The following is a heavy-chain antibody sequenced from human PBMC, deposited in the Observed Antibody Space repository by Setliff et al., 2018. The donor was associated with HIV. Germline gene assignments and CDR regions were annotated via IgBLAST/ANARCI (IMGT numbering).Heavy chain of an antibody. CDR1: GDSISTESF. V-gene: IGHV4-38-2*01. J-gene: IGHJ4*02. Sequence: SETLSLTCAVSGDSISTESFWAWLRQPPGKGLEWIGTVYHSGATYWQPSLRSRVTIPVDTSKNQFSLKLISVTAADTAVYYCARARVRPSPQYYFDYWGQGALVTVSS. CDR2: VYHSGAT. CDR3: ARARVRPSPQYYFDY.